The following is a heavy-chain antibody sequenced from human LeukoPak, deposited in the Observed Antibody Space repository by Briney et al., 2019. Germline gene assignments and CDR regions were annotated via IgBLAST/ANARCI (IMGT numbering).Heavy chain of an antibody. D-gene: IGHD6-13*01. J-gene: IGHJ4*02. CDR2: INHSGST. Sequence: PSETLSLTCTVSGSSISRGYYWGWIRQPPGKGLEWIGEINHSGSTNYNPSLKSRVTISVDTSKNQFSLKLSSVTAADTAVYYCASWLIISSWYYFDYWGQGTLVTVSS. CDR1: GSSISRGYY. V-gene: IGHV4-38-2*02. CDR3: ASWLIISSWYYFDY.